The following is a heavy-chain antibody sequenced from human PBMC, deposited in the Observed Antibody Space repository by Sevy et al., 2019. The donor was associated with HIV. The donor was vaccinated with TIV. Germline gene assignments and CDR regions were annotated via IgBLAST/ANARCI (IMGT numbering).Heavy chain of an antibody. CDR2: INHSGST. Sequence: SETLSLTCAVYGGSFSGYYWSWIRQPPGKGLEWIGEINHSGSTNYNPSLKSRVTISVDTSKNQVSLKLSSVTAADTAVYYCARHCGSTSCSHAFDIWGQWTMVTVSS. CDR1: GGSFSGYY. V-gene: IGHV4-34*01. J-gene: IGHJ3*02. CDR3: ARHCGSTSCSHAFDI. D-gene: IGHD2-2*01.